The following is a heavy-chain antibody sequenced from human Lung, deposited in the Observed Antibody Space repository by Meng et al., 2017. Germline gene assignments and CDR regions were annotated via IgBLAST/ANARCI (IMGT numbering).Heavy chain of an antibody. J-gene: IGHJ4*02. Sequence: QGKLNRGGEGLLKPSEPLPFTCVVSGWSFSDYYWSWIRQPPGKGLEWIGEINHSGSTNYNPSLESRATISVDTSQNNLSLKLSSVTAADSAVYYCARGPTTMAHDFDYWGQGTLVTVSS. CDR3: ARGPTTMAHDFDY. CDR2: INHSGST. V-gene: IGHV4-34*01. CDR1: GWSFSDYY. D-gene: IGHD4-11*01.